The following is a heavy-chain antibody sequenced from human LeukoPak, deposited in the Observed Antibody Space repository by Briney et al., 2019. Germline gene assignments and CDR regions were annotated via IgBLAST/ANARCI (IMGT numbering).Heavy chain of an antibody. D-gene: IGHD3-9*01. CDR3: AKDYQYFEYLGKAVDY. CDR1: GFTFSNYG. J-gene: IGHJ4*02. V-gene: IGHV3-30*02. Sequence: GGSLRLSCAASGFTFSNYGMHWVRQAPGKGLEWVAFIRYDGNNKFYADSVRGRFTISRDNSKNTLFLHMNSLRPEDTAVYYCAKDYQYFEYLGKAVDYWGQGTLVIVSS. CDR2: IRYDGNNK.